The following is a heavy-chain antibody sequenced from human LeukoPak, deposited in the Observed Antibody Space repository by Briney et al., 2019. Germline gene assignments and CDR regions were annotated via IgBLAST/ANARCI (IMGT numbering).Heavy chain of an antibody. CDR3: ARDSQAGVRGVITDFDY. Sequence: GASVKVSCKASGGTFSSYAISWVRQAPGQGLEWMGGIIPIFGTANYAQKFQGRVTITADESTSTAYMELSSLRSEDTAVYYCARDSQAGVRGVITDFDYWGQGTLVTVSS. CDR1: GGTFSSYA. D-gene: IGHD3-10*01. J-gene: IGHJ4*02. CDR2: IIPIFGTA. V-gene: IGHV1-69*13.